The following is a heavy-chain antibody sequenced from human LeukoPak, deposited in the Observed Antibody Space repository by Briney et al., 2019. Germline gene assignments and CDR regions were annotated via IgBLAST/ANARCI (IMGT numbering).Heavy chain of an antibody. CDR1: GFTFSTYW. J-gene: IGHJ4*02. Sequence: GGSLRLSCAASGFTFSTYWMSWVRQAPGKGLEWVANIKEDGSEKYYVDSVKGRFTISRDNAKNSLYLQMNSLRAEDTAVYYCARTYGSGSYPLFDYWGQGTLVTVSS. CDR2: IKEDGSEK. CDR3: ARTYGSGSYPLFDY. V-gene: IGHV3-7*01. D-gene: IGHD3-10*01.